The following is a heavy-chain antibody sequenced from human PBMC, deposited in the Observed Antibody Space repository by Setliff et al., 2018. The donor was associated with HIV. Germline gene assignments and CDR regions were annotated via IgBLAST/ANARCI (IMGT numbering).Heavy chain of an antibody. CDR3: ASSWSRVPYYGMDV. V-gene: IGHV1-8*01. CDR1: GSTFPSYD. Sequence: ASVKVSCKASGSTFPSYDINWVRQATGRGPEWMGWMNPYSGNTGYAQKFQGRVTMTRNTSISTAYMELSSLRSEDTAVYYCASSWSRVPYYGMDVWGQGTMVTVSS. J-gene: IGHJ6*02. D-gene: IGHD6-13*01. CDR2: MNPYSGNT.